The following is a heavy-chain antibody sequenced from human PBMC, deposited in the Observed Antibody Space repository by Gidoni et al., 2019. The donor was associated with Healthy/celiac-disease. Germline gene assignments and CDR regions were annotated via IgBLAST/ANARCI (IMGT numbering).Heavy chain of an antibody. D-gene: IGHD3-22*01. CDR1: GFTFDDYA. CDR2: MSWNSGSI. CDR3: AKDWNYYDSSGPDY. Sequence: EVQLVESGVGLVPPGWSLRLYCAASGFTFDDYAMHWVRPAPGKGLEWVSGMSWNSGSIGYADSVKGRFTISRDNAKNSLYLQMNSLRAEDTALYYCAKDWNYYDSSGPDYWGQGTLVTVSS. J-gene: IGHJ4*02. V-gene: IGHV3-9*01.